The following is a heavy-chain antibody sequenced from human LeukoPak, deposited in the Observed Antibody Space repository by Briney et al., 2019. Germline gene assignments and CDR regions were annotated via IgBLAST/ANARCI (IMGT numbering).Heavy chain of an antibody. CDR2: IWYDGSNK. D-gene: IGHD6-19*01. CDR3: ARDRWQAVAGTDHYYYYMDV. Sequence: GGSLRLSCAASGFTFSSYGMHWVRQAPGKGLEWVAVIWYDGSNKYYADSVKGRFTISRDNSKNTLYLQMNSLRAEDTAVYYCARDRWQAVAGTDHYYYYMDVWGKGTTVTVSS. J-gene: IGHJ6*03. V-gene: IGHV3-33*01. CDR1: GFTFSSYG.